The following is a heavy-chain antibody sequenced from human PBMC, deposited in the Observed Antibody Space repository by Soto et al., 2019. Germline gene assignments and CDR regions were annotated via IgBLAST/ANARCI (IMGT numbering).Heavy chain of an antibody. Sequence: SETLSLTCTVSGGSMSSYYWTWLRQSPGRGLEWIGYISYSGSTYYNPSLKSRVTISADTSKNQFSLRMNSMIAADTAVYYCARDSRGGAARRPTFYYWGRGTLVTVSS. D-gene: IGHD6-6*01. J-gene: IGHJ4*02. CDR3: ARDSRGGAARRPTFYY. V-gene: IGHV4-59*01. CDR2: ISYSGST. CDR1: GGSMSSYY.